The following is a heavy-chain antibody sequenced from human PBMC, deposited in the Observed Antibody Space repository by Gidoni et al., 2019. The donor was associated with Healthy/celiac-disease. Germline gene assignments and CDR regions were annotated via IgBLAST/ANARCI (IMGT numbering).Heavy chain of an antibody. J-gene: IGHJ5*02. CDR2: SNPSGGST. CDR3: ARDGELELRRNWFDP. CDR1: GYTFTSYY. V-gene: IGHV1-46*01. Sequence: QVQLVQSGAEVKKPGASVKVSCKASGYTFTSYYMHWVRQAPGQGLEWMGISNPSGGSTSYAQKFQGRVTMTRDTSTSTVYMELSSLRSEDTAVYYCARDGELELRRNWFDPWGQGTLVTVSS. D-gene: IGHD1-7*01.